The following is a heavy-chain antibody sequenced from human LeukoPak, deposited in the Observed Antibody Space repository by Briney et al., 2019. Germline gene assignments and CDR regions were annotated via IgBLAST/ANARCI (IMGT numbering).Heavy chain of an antibody. D-gene: IGHD3-10*01. V-gene: IGHV4-59*01. CDR1: GGSISSYY. Sequence: MSSETLSLTCTVSGGSISSYYWSWIRQPPGKGLEWIGYIYYSGSTNYNPSLKSRVTISVDTSKNQFSLKLSSVTAADTAVYYCARDSNYYGSGSYYHLGYYYGMDVWGQGTTVTVSS. J-gene: IGHJ6*02. CDR2: IYYSGST. CDR3: ARDSNYYGSGSYYHLGYYYGMDV.